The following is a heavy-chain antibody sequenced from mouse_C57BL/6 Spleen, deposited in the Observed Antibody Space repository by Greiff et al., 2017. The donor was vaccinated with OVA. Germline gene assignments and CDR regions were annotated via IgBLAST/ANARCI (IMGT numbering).Heavy chain of an antibody. CDR1: GYTFTDYY. V-gene: IGHV1-26*01. CDR2: INPNNGGT. CDR3: ARSIGRYAMDY. J-gene: IGHJ4*01. Sequence: EVQLQQSGPELVKPGASVKISCKASGYTFTDYYMNWVKQSHGKSLEWIGDINPNNGGTSYNQKFKGKATLTVDKSSSTAYMELRSLTSEDSAVYYCARSIGRYAMDYWGQGTSVTVSS.